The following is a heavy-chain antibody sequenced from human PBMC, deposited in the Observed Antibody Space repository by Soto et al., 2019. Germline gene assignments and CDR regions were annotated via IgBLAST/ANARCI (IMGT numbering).Heavy chain of an antibody. CDR1: GFTVSSNY. D-gene: IGHD6-13*01. CDR3: ASSSSWYQGDY. Sequence: GGSLRLSCAASGFTVSSNYMSWVRQAPGKGLEWVSVIYSGGSTYYADSVKGRFTISRDNSKNTLYLQMNSLRAEDTAVYYCASSSSWYQGDYWGQGTLVTVSS. CDR2: IYSGGST. V-gene: IGHV3-66*01. J-gene: IGHJ4*02.